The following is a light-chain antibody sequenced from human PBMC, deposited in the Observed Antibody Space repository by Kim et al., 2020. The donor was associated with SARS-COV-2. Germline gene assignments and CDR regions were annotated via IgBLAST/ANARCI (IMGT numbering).Light chain of an antibody. CDR3: QQSYTTPRT. V-gene: IGKV1-39*01. CDR1: QSITNY. Sequence: ASVGDRVTIPCRASQSITNYLSWYQQKPGKAPNLLIYAASSLQSGVPSRFSGSGSGADFTLTISSLQPEDFATYYCQQSYTTPRTFGQGTRLEIK. J-gene: IGKJ5*01. CDR2: AAS.